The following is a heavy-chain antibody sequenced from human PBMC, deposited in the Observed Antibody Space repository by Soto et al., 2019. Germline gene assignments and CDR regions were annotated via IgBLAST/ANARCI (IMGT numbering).Heavy chain of an antibody. CDR3: ARGRKTFHH. CDR2: ISYSGST. CDR1: DDSISSYY. V-gene: IGHV4-59*12. J-gene: IGHJ1*01. Sequence: QVQLQESGPGLVKPSETLSVTCTVSDDSISSYYWSWFRQPPGKGLEWIGYISYSGSTNYNPSLKSRVTISIDTSKKQFSLTLSSVTAADTAVYYCARGRKTFHHWGQGTLVTVSS.